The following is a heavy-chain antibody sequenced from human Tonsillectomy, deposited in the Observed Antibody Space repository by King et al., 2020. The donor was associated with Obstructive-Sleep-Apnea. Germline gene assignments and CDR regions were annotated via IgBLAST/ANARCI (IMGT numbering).Heavy chain of an antibody. D-gene: IGHD2-15*01. V-gene: IGHV4-39*07. CDR3: ARDLPIRPTGGEVVPFDY. J-gene: IGHJ4*02. Sequence: QLQESGPGLVKPSETLSLTCTVSGGSISSSSYYWGWIRQPPGKGLEWIGSIYYSGSTYYNPSLKSRVTISVDTSKNQFSLKLGSVTAAETAVYYCARDLPIRPTGGEVVPFDYWGQGTLVTVSS. CDR2: IYYSGST. CDR1: GGSISSSSYY.